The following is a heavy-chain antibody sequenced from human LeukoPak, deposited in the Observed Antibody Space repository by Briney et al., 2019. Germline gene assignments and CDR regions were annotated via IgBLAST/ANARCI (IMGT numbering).Heavy chain of an antibody. CDR3: ASRGRLYRYFDWSHAFDI. J-gene: IGHJ3*02. D-gene: IGHD3-9*01. CDR1: GDSIRSGNSY. CDR2: ISGSGST. V-gene: IGHV4-61*02. Sequence: SETLSLTCVVSGDSIRSGNSYWTWIRQPAGKGLERIGRISGSGSTNYNPSLESRLTISLDTSENQFSLKLSSVTAADTAVYYCASRGRLYRYFDWSHAFDIWGQGTMVTVSS.